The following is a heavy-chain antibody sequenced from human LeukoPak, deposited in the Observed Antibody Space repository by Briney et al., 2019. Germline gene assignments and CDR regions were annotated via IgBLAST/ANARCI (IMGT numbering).Heavy chain of an antibody. V-gene: IGHV7-4-1*02. Sequence: ASVKVSCKASGYTFTSYAMNWVRQAPGQGLEWMGWINTNTGNPTYAQGFTGRFVFSLDTSVSTAYLQISSLKAEDTAVYYCARRTGPMGYYYYYGMDVWGQGTTVTVSS. J-gene: IGHJ6*02. D-gene: IGHD3-10*01. CDR2: INTNTGNP. CDR3: ARRTGPMGYYYYYGMDV. CDR1: GYTFTSYA.